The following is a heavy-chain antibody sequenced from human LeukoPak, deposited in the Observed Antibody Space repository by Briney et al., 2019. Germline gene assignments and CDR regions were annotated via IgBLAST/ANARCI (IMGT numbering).Heavy chain of an antibody. CDR3: ARDRDDSKYGMDV. Sequence: KSLETLSLTCTVSGGSISSGGYYWSWIRQHPGKGLEWIGYIYYSGSTYYNPSLKSRVTISVDTSKNQFSLKLSSVTAADTAVYYCARDRDDSKYGMDVWGQGTTVTVSS. CDR2: IYYSGST. D-gene: IGHD3-22*01. CDR1: GGSISSGGYY. J-gene: IGHJ6*02. V-gene: IGHV4-31*03.